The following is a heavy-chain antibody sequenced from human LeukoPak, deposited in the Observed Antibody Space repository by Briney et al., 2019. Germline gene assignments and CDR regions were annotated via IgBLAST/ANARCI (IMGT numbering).Heavy chain of an antibody. CDR1: GGSISSYY. CDR2: IYYSGIT. D-gene: IGHD1-14*01. CDR3: ARRPRAEPDTSPDNWFDP. V-gene: IGHV4-59*08. J-gene: IGHJ5*02. Sequence: SSETLSLTCTVSGGSISSYYWNWIRQPPGKGLEWIGYIYYSGITNHNPSLKSRVAISVDTSKNQFSLKLRSVTAADTAVYYCARRPRAEPDTSPDNWFDPWGQGTLVTVSS.